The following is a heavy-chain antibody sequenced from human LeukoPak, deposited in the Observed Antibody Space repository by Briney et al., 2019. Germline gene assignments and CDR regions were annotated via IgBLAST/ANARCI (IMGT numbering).Heavy chain of an antibody. Sequence: GGSLRLSCAASGFTFSTYTMHWVRQAPGKGLEWVALISYDGSSKYYADSVKGRFTISRDNSKNTLYLQVNSLRAEDTAVYYCARVFSDSSIAVAGRDGDFDYWGQGTLVTVSS. CDR1: GFTFSTYT. J-gene: IGHJ4*02. CDR2: ISYDGSSK. D-gene: IGHD6-19*01. CDR3: ARVFSDSSIAVAGRDGDFDY. V-gene: IGHV3-30-3*01.